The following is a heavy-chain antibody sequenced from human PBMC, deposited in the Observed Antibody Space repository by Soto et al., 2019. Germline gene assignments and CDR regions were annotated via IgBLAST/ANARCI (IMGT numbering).Heavy chain of an antibody. V-gene: IGHV3-7*03. Sequence: PGGSLRLSCAGSGFTFSDHWMTWVRQAPGKGLEWVASIKQDGRETRYVDSVKGRFTISRDNAKNSLFLQMNSLRADDTAMYYCASRPAAVYYFAVLDYWGQGTLVTVSS. D-gene: IGHD3-10*01. J-gene: IGHJ4*02. CDR1: GFTFSDHW. CDR2: IKQDGRET. CDR3: ASRPAAVYYFAVLDY.